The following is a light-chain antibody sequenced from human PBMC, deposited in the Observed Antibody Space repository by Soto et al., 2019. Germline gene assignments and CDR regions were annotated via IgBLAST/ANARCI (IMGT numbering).Light chain of an antibody. CDR1: QDISNF. Sequence: DIQMTQSPSSLSASVGDRVTITCQASQDISNFLNWSQQKPGKAPKLLIYAASTLQGGVPSRFSGSGSGTDFTLTISSLQPEDFATYHCQQLNSYPLTFGGGTKVDIK. CDR2: AAS. V-gene: IGKV1-9*01. CDR3: QQLNSYPLT. J-gene: IGKJ4*01.